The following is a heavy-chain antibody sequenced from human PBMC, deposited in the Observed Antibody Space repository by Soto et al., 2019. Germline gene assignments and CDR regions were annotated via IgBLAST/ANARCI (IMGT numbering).Heavy chain of an antibody. J-gene: IGHJ5*02. CDR3: ARHIWFGELSWFDP. V-gene: IGHV4-34*01. CDR2: INHSGST. D-gene: IGHD3-10*01. CDR1: GGSFSGCY. Sequence: PSETLSLTCAVCGGSFSGCYWSWIRQPPGKGLEWIGEINHSGSTNYTPSLKSRVTISVDTSKNQFSLKLNSVTAAATAVYYCARHIWFGELSWFDPWGQGTLVTVSS.